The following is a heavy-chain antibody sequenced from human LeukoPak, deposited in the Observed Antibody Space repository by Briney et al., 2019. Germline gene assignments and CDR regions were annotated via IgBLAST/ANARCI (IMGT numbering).Heavy chain of an antibody. J-gene: IGHJ4*02. D-gene: IGHD1-26*01. V-gene: IGHV3-23*01. CDR2: TSGSGSST. CDR1: GFTFSSYA. Sequence: PGGSLRLSCAASGFTFSSYAMTWVRQATGKALEWVSTTSGSGSSTYYADSVKGRFTISRDNSKNTLYLQVNSLKAEDSAVYYCAINQFSGSYFDYWGQGTLVTVSS. CDR3: AINQFSGSYFDY.